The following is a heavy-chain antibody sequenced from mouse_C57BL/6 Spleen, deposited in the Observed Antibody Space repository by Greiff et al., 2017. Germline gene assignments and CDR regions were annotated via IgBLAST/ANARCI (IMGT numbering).Heavy chain of an antibody. CDR1: GYTFTDYY. V-gene: IGHV1-76*01. CDR3: ARDDYYGSREAYFDY. Sequence: QVQLQQSGAELVRPGASVKLSCKASGYTFTDYYINWVKQRPGQGLEWIARIYPGSGNTYYNGKFKGKATLTADKSSSTAYMQLSSLTSEDSAVYFGARDDYYGSREAYFDYWGQGTTRTVSS. J-gene: IGHJ2*01. D-gene: IGHD1-1*01. CDR2: IYPGSGNT.